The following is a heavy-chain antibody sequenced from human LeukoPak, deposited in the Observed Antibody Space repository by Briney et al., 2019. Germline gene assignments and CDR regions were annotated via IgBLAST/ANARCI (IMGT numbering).Heavy chain of an antibody. J-gene: IGHJ4*02. V-gene: IGHV3-23*01. Sequence: GGSLRLSCAASGFTFSSYAMSWVRQAPGKGLEWVSAISGSGGSTYYADSVKGRFTISRDNSKNTLYLQMNSLRDEDAAGYYCAKDRGAMAMGFDYWGQGTLVTVSS. CDR1: GFTFSSYA. CDR2: ISGSGGST. CDR3: AKDRGAMAMGFDY. D-gene: IGHD5-18*01.